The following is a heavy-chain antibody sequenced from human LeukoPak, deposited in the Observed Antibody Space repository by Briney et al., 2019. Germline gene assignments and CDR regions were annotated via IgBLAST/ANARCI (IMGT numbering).Heavy chain of an antibody. CDR2: IFYSGST. CDR1: GGSISTSNYY. V-gene: IGHV4-39*07. J-gene: IGHJ4*02. Sequence: YPSETLSLTCTVSGGSISTSNYYWGWIRQPPGKGLEWIGNIFYSGSTYYSPSLKSRVTISLDTSRNQFSLKRSSVTAADTAVYYCATTTIRLGYWGQGTLVTVSS. D-gene: IGHD1-26*01. CDR3: ATTTIRLGY.